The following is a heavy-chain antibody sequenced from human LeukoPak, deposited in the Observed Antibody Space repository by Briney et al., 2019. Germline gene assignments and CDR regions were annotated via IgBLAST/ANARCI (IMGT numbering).Heavy chain of an antibody. CDR2: ISYDGGNK. V-gene: IGHV3-30*01. Sequence: GGSLRLSCAASGFTFSSYAMHWVRQAPGKGLEWVAVISYDGGNKYYADSVKGRFTISRDNSKNTLYLQMNSLRAEDTAVYYCARISSSPIDYWGQGTLVTVSS. CDR1: GFTFSSYA. CDR3: ARISSSPIDY. J-gene: IGHJ4*02. D-gene: IGHD6-6*01.